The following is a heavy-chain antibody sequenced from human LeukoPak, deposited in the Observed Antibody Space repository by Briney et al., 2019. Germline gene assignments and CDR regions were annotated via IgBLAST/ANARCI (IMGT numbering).Heavy chain of an antibody. V-gene: IGHV3-48*03. CDR3: ARPVRGIMGYWFDS. Sequence: GGSLRLSCAASGFTFSSYEMTWVRQAPGKGLEWISYISSSGSTIYYADSVKGRFTMSRANAKNSLYLQMNSLRAEDTAVYYCARPVRGIMGYWFDSWGQGTLVTVSS. CDR2: ISSSGSTI. J-gene: IGHJ5*01. D-gene: IGHD3-10*01. CDR1: GFTFSSYE.